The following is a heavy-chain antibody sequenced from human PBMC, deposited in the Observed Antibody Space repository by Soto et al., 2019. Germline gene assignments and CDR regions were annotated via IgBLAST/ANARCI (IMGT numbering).Heavy chain of an antibody. V-gene: IGHV3-33*01. CDR3: ARDTAREYYYYYGMDV. CDR2: IWDDGSNK. CDR1: GFTFSIYA. J-gene: IGHJ6*02. Sequence: QVQLVESGGGVVQPGRSLRLSCAASGFTFSIYAMHWVRQAPGKGLEWVVVIWDDGSNKYYADSVKGRFTISRDNSKNTLYLQMISLRAEDTAVYYCARDTAREYYYYYGMDVWGQGTTVTVSS.